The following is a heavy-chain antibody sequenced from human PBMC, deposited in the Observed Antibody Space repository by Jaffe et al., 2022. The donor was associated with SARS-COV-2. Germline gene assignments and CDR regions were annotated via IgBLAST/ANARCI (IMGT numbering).Heavy chain of an antibody. Sequence: QVQLQQWGAGLLKPSETLSLTCAVYGGSFSGYYWSWIRQPPGKGLEWIGEINHSGSTNYNPSLKSRVTISVDTSKNQFSLKLSSVTAADTAVYYCARRSSTHKKNAMDVWGKGTTVTVSS. V-gene: IGHV4-34*01. CDR3: ARRSSTHKKNAMDV. J-gene: IGHJ6*04. CDR2: INHSGST. CDR1: GGSFSGYY. D-gene: IGHD2-2*01.